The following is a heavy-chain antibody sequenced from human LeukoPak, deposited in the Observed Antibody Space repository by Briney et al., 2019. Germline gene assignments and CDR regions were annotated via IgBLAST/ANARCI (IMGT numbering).Heavy chain of an antibody. CDR3: ARDQGGSGSYYNGFDY. V-gene: IGHV4-59*01. D-gene: IGHD3-10*01. Sequence: SETPSLTCTVSGGSISSYYWSWIRQPPGKGLEWIGYIYYSGSTNYNPSLKSRVTISVDTSKNQFSLKLSSVTAADTAVYYCARDQGGSGSYYNGFDYWGQGTLVTVSS. CDR2: IYYSGST. CDR1: GGSISSYY. J-gene: IGHJ4*02.